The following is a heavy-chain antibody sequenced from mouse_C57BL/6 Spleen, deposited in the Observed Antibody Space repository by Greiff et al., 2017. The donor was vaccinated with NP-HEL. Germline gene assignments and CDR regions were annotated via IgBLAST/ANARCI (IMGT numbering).Heavy chain of an antibody. CDR1: GYTFTSYW. J-gene: IGHJ4*01. V-gene: IGHV1-69*01. Sequence: QVQLQQSGAELVMPGASVKLSCKASGYTFTSYWMHWVKQRPGQGLEWIGEIDPSDSYTNYNQKFKGKSTLTVDKSSSTAYMQLSSLTSEDSAVYYCARGGYYSKDYAMDYWGQGTSVTVSS. CDR3: ARGGYYSKDYAMDY. CDR2: IDPSDSYT. D-gene: IGHD2-5*01.